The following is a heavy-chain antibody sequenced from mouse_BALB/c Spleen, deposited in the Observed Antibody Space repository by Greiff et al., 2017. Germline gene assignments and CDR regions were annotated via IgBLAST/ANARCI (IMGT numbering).Heavy chain of an antibody. D-gene: IGHD4-1*01. J-gene: IGHJ2*01. CDR1: GFAFSSYD. CDR3: ARRGANWDYCDY. V-gene: IGHV5-12-1*01. Sequence: EVMLVESGGGLVKPGGSLKLSCAASGFAFSSYDMSWVRQTPEKRLEWVAYISSGGGSTYYPDTVKGRFTISRDNAKNTLYLQMSSLKSEDTAMYYCARRGANWDYCDYWGQGTTLTVSS. CDR2: ISSGGGST.